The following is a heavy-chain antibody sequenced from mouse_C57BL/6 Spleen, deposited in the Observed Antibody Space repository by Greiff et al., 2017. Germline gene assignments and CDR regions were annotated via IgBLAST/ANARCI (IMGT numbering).Heavy chain of an antibody. CDR1: GYTFTDYY. Sequence: EVQLQQSGPELVKPGASVKISCKASGYTFTDYYMNWVKQSHGKSLEWIGDINPNNGGTSYNQKFKGKATLTVDKSSSTAYMELRSLTSEDSAVYYCARGNYDYDRGIAMDYWGQGTSVTVSS. CDR2: INPNNGGT. D-gene: IGHD2-4*01. J-gene: IGHJ4*01. CDR3: ARGNYDYDRGIAMDY. V-gene: IGHV1-26*01.